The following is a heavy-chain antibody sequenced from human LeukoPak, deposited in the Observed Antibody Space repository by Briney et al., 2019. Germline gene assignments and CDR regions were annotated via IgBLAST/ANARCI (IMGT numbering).Heavy chain of an antibody. D-gene: IGHD5-18*01. J-gene: IGHJ4*02. CDR3: ARVEGEDTAMFY. V-gene: IGHV4-30-4*01. Sequence: SLTRTVSGGSISRGDYYWRWIRQPPGKGLGGIGYIYYSGSTYYNPSLKSRVTISVDTSKNQFSLKLSSVTAADTAVYYCARVEGEDTAMFYWGQGTLVTVSS. CDR2: IYYSGST. CDR1: GGSISRGDYY.